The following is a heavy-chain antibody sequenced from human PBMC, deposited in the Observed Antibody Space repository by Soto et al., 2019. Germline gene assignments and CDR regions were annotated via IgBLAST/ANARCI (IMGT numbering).Heavy chain of an antibody. CDR3: ARGGYSYPQGY. CDR1: GGSFSGYY. J-gene: IGHJ4*02. Sequence: SETLSLTCAVYGGSFSGYYWSWIRQPPGKGLEWIGEINHSGSTNYNPSLKSRVTISVDTSKNQFSLKLSSVTAADTAVYYCARGGYSYPQGYWGQGTLVTVSS. CDR2: INHSGST. D-gene: IGHD5-18*01. V-gene: IGHV4-34*01.